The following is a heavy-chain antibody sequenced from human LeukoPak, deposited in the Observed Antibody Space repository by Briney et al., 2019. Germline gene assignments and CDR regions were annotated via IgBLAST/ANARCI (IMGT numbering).Heavy chain of an antibody. Sequence: GGSLRLSCTASGFTFGDYAMSWVRQAPGKGLEWVGFIRSKAYGGTTEYAASVKGRFTISRDDAKSIAYLQMNSLKTEDTAVYYCVRDSSGWYVEYFQHWGQGTLVTVSS. V-gene: IGHV3-49*04. CDR1: GFTFGDYA. J-gene: IGHJ1*01. CDR3: VRDSSGWYVEYFQH. D-gene: IGHD6-19*01. CDR2: IRSKAYGGTT.